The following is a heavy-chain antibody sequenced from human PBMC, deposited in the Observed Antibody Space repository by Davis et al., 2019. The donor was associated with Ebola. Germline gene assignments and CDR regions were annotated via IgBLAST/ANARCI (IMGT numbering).Heavy chain of an antibody. V-gene: IGHV4-34*01. CDR2: INHSGST. CDR3: ARHYVATEA. J-gene: IGHJ5*02. D-gene: IGHD5-12*01. Sequence: ESLKISCTVSGGSISSYYWSWIRQPPGKGLEWIGEINHSGSTNYNPSLKSRVTISVDTSKNQFSLKLSSVTAADTAVYYCARHYVATEAWGQGTLVTVSS. CDR1: GGSISSYY.